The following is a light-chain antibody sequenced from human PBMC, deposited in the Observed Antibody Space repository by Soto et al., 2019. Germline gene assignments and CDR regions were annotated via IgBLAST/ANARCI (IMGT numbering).Light chain of an antibody. J-gene: IGKJ4*01. Sequence: DIQMTQSPSSLSASVGDRVTITCRASQSIRSYLNWYQQKPGKAPKVLIYAASNLQSGVPSRFSGSGSGTDFTLTINSLQPEDFATYYCQQSYSTPRTFAGGTKLEI. CDR1: QSIRSY. V-gene: IGKV1-39*01. CDR2: AAS. CDR3: QQSYSTPRT.